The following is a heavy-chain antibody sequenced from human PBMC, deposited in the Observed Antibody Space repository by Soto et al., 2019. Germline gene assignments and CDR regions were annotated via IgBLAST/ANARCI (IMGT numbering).Heavy chain of an antibody. V-gene: IGHV3-74*01. CDR3: ASNYAYAEGYYFYGIDV. CDR1: GFTFRNYW. Sequence: EVQLVESGGSLVQPGGSLRLSCAASGFTFRNYWMHWVRQAPGKGLVWVSRVNSDGDTTYYADSVKGRFTISRDNAKNTLHLQMNSLGAEDTAVYYCASNYAYAEGYYFYGIDVWGQGTTVTVSS. D-gene: IGHD3-16*01. CDR2: VNSDGDTT. J-gene: IGHJ6*02.